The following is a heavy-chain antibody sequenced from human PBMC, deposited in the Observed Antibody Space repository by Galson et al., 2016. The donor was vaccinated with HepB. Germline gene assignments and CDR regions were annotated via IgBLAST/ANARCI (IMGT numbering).Heavy chain of an antibody. V-gene: IGHV4-4*02. D-gene: IGHD2/OR15-2a*01. J-gene: IGHJ4*02. CDR2: ISHLGST. CDR3: ARFSMRVDFFDN. CDR1: GGSISNSHW. Sequence: SETLSLTCAVSGGSISNSHWWSWVRQPPGKGLEWIGEISHLGSTSYNPSLKSRVTLLVDKSKNQFSLKLTSVTAADTAVYYCARFSMRVDFFDNWGQGTLVTV.